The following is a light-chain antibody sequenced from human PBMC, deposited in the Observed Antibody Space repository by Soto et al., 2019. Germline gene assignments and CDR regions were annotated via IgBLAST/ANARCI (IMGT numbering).Light chain of an antibody. CDR1: QSIDRW. V-gene: IGKV1-5*01. CDR3: QHYKSYGA. Sequence: DIHMTQSPSTLSASVGDRVTITCRASQSIDRWLAWYQQSTGKAPKIPIDHVSSLETGVPSRFSGSGSGTEFTVTSSSLQPDDFATYYAQHYKSYGAVGQGTKVDI. CDR2: HVS. J-gene: IGKJ1*01.